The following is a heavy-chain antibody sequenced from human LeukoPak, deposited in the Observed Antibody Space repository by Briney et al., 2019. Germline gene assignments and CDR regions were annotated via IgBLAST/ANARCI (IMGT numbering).Heavy chain of an antibody. CDR2: ISGSGGST. D-gene: IGHD4-17*01. CDR1: GFTFSSYA. V-gene: IGHV3-23*01. Sequence: PGGSLRPSCAASGFTFSSYAMSWVRQAPGKGLEWVSAISGSGGSTYYADSVKGRFTISRDNSKSTLFLQMNSLRAEDTAVYYCAKGDYESPNWFDPWGQGTLVTVSS. CDR3: AKGDYESPNWFDP. J-gene: IGHJ5*02.